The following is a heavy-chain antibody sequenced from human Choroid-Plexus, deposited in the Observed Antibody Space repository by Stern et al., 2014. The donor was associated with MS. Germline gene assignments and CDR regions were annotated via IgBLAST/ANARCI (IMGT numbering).Heavy chain of an antibody. J-gene: IGHJ5*02. Sequence: QVQLVQSGGGVVQTGRPLRLSCVASGFTLGSCAMHWVRQAPGKGLEWVAGVSYDGSNKYYADSVKGRFTISRDNSQNTLYMQMSSLRPEDTAVYYCAKDRQYLTYFFDHWGQGSLVTVSS. CDR2: VSYDGSNK. D-gene: IGHD2/OR15-2a*01. CDR1: GFTLGSCA. V-gene: IGHV3-30*18. CDR3: AKDRQYLTYFFDH.